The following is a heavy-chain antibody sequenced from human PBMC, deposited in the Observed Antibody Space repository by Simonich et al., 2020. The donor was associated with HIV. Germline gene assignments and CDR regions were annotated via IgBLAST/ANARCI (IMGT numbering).Heavy chain of an antibody. CDR2: INHSGNT. V-gene: IGHV4-34*01. CDR1: GVSFSDYY. Sequence: QVQLQQWGAGLLKPSETLSLTCAVYGVSFSDYYWSWIRQSPGQGLEWIGEINHSGNTNYIPALKSRVTMSVDTSKNQFSLKLNSVTAADTAVYYCARHLGLAGSNWFDAWGQGTLVTVFS. J-gene: IGHJ5*02. D-gene: IGHD6-19*01. CDR3: ARHLGLAGSNWFDA.